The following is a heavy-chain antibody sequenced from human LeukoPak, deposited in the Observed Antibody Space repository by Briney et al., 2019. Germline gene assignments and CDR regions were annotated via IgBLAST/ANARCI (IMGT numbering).Heavy chain of an antibody. V-gene: IGHV4-59*01. CDR1: GFTFSDYY. J-gene: IGHJ4*02. Sequence: GSLRLSCAASGFTFSDYYMSWIRQAPGKGLEWIGYIYYSGSTNYNPSLKSRVTISVDTSKNQFSLKLSSVTAADTAVYYRARDSGYSRGRGPFDYWGQGTLVTVSS. CDR3: ARDSGYSRGRGPFDY. D-gene: IGHD6-13*01. CDR2: IYYSGST.